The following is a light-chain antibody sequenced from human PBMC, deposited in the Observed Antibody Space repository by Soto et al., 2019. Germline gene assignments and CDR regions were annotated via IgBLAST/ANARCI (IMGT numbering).Light chain of an antibody. CDR2: DVN. CDR1: SSDVGGYNY. CDR3: TSYTPSTTVL. V-gene: IGLV2-14*03. J-gene: IGLJ2*01. Sequence: QLVLTQPASVSGSPGQSITISCAGTSSDVGGYNYVSWYQHHPGKAPKLLIYDVNMRPSGVSDRFSGSRSGNTASLAISGLQAEDEADYYCTSYTPSTTVLFGGGTKLTVL.